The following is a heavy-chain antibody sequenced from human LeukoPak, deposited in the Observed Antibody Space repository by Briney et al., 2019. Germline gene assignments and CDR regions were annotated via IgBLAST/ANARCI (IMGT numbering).Heavy chain of an antibody. V-gene: IGHV3-53*01. D-gene: IGHD5-18*01. CDR2: MYSGDST. CDR3: ARADGYSSWFVH. J-gene: IGHJ5*02. CDR1: GFTVRSNY. Sequence: GGSLRVSCAASGFTVRSNYMTWVRQAPGKGLEWVSVMYSGDSTYYDDSVKGRFTISRDNSKNTLDLQMNSLRDEDTGVYYCARADGYSSWFVHWGQGTLVTVSS.